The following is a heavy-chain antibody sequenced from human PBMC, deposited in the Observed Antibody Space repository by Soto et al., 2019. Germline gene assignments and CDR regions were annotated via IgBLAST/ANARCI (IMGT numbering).Heavy chain of an antibody. CDR3: ARRSAARGLDN. V-gene: IGHV1-3*01. J-gene: IGHJ4*02. CDR1: GYSFTNYP. Sequence: QVQLVQSGAEVKKPGSSLKLSCKSSGYSFTNYPIHWVRQAPGHSLEWMGWMHVGNGNKEFSQKFQGRLTFSRDTSASTAYMDLTSLNSDDTAIYYCARRSAARGLDNWGQGTLVTVSS. D-gene: IGHD2-2*01. CDR2: MHVGNGNK.